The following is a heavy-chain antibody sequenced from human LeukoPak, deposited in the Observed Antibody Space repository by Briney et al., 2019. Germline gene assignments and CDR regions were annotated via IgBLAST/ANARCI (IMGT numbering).Heavy chain of an antibody. V-gene: IGHV4-34*01. CDR2: INHSGST. CDR1: GGSFSGYY. Sequence: PSETLSLTCAVYGGSFSGYYWSWIRQPPGKGLEWIGEINHSGSTNYNPSLKSRVTISVDTSKNQFSLKLSSVTAADTAVYYCERRGTMVLRWGQGTLVTVSS. D-gene: IGHD4/OR15-4a*01. CDR3: ERRGTMVLR. J-gene: IGHJ4*02.